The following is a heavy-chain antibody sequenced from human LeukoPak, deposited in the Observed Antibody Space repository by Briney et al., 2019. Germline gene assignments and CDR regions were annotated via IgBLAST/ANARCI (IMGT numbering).Heavy chain of an antibody. J-gene: IGHJ4*02. V-gene: IGHV3-7*01. CDR1: GFTFSSYW. Sequence: GGSLRLPCAASGFTFSSYWMSWVRQAPGKGLEWVANIKQDGSEKYYVDSVKGRFTISRDNAKNSLYLQMNSLRAEDTAVYYCARRSSGWYEWCFQYWGQGTLVTVSS. CDR2: IKQDGSEK. D-gene: IGHD6-19*01. CDR3: ARRSSGWYEWCFQY.